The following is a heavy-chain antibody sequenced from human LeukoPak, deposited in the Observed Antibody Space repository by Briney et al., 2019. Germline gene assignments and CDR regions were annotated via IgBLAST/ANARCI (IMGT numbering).Heavy chain of an antibody. J-gene: IGHJ4*02. CDR3: ARDGGKEGYASFDY. D-gene: IGHD3-16*01. Sequence: GGSLRLSCAASGFTFYNYEMNWVRQAPGKGLEWVSYISSSGATTDYADSVKGRFTISRDNAKNSLYLQMNSLRDEDTAVYYCARDGGKEGYASFDYWGQGILVTVSS. CDR2: ISSSGATT. CDR1: GFTFYNYE. V-gene: IGHV3-48*03.